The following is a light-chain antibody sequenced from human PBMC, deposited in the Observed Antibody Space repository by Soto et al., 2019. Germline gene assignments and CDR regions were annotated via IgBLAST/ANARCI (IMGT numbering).Light chain of an antibody. Sequence: QSALSQPASVSGSPGPSITISCTGTNSDVGGYNYVSWYQQHPGKAPKLMIYEVSNRPSGVSNRFSASKSGNTASLTISGLQAEDEADYYCSSYTSSSTLVFGGGTKLTVL. V-gene: IGLV2-14*01. CDR1: NSDVGGYNY. CDR3: SSYTSSSTLV. CDR2: EVS. J-gene: IGLJ2*01.